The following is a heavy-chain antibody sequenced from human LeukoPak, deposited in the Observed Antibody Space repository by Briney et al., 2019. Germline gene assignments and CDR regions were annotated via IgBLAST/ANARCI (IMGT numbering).Heavy chain of an antibody. J-gene: IGHJ4*02. CDR2: FSSGGSA. V-gene: IGHV4-39*07. Sequence: SETLSLTCTVSGGSISTYYWNWIRQSPGKGLEWIGTFSSGGSAYYNPSLTSRVSISKDTSDNQFSLRLYSVTAADTAVYYCARKQTGTMYDVWGQGTRVTVSS. D-gene: IGHD1-7*01. CDR3: ARKQTGTMYDV. CDR1: GGSISTYY.